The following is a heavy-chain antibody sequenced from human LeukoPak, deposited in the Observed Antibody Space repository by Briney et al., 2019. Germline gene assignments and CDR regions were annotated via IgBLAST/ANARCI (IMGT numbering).Heavy chain of an antibody. J-gene: IGHJ3*02. CDR2: IYSGGGA. D-gene: IGHD5-12*01. V-gene: IGHV3-53*01. CDR1: GFTVSSNY. CDR3: ARGSSGYDRDAFDI. Sequence: PGGSLRLSCAASGFTVSSNYMSWVRQAPGKGLECVSVIYSGGGAYYADSVKGRFTISRDNSKNTLYLQMNSLRAEDTAVYYCARGSSGYDRDAFDIWGQGTMVTVSS.